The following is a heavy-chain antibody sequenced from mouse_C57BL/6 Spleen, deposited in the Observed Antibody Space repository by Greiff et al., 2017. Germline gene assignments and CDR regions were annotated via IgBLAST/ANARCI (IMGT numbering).Heavy chain of an antibody. V-gene: IGHV1-7*01. Sequence: QVQLQQSGAELAQPGASVKLSCKASGYTFTSYWMHWLNQRPGQGLEWFGYINPSSGYTKYNQKFKDKATLTADKSSSTAYMQLSSLTYEDSAVYYCARSPIGTVVEGYYYAMDYWGQGTSVTVSS. CDR3: ARSPIGTVVEGYYYAMDY. CDR2: INPSSGYT. CDR1: GYTFTSYW. D-gene: IGHD1-1*01. J-gene: IGHJ4*01.